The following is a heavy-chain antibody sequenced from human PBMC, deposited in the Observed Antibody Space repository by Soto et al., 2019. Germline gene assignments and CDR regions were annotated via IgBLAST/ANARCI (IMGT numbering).Heavy chain of an antibody. D-gene: IGHD4-4*01. Sequence: ASVKVSCKASGYTFTSYGISWVRQAPGQGLEWMGWISAYNGNKKYAQKLQGRFTMTTDTSTSTAYMELRSLRSDDTAVYYCARGVTPYYFDYWGQGTLVTVSS. CDR1: GYTFTSYG. CDR3: ARGVTPYYFDY. CDR2: ISAYNGNK. J-gene: IGHJ4*02. V-gene: IGHV1-18*01.